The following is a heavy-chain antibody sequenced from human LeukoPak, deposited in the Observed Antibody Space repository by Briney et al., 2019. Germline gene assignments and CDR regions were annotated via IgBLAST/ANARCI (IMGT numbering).Heavy chain of an antibody. Sequence: ASVKVSCKASGYTFTGYYMHCVRQAPGQGLEWMGWINPNSGGTNYAQKLQGRVTMTTDTSTSTAYMELRSLRSDDTAVYYCARDIIVVVPAALKEYYFDYWGQGTLVTVSS. CDR3: ARDIIVVVPAALKEYYFDY. CDR1: GYTFTGYY. CDR2: INPNSGGT. D-gene: IGHD2-2*01. J-gene: IGHJ4*02. V-gene: IGHV1-2*02.